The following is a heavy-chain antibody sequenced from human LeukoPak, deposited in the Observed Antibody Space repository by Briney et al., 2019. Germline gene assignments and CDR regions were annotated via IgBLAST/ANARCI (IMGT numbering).Heavy chain of an antibody. Sequence: SETLSLTCNVSGDSISSYYWTWIRQPPGKGLEWIGHIYYSGNTDYNPSLKSRVTISVDTSKNQFSLNLTSVTAADTAVYYCARQSYYYISSGYYVYFFDYWGRGTLVTVSS. CDR3: ARQSYYYISSGYYVYFFDY. CDR1: GDSISSYY. V-gene: IGHV4-59*01. D-gene: IGHD3-22*01. CDR2: IYYSGNT. J-gene: IGHJ4*02.